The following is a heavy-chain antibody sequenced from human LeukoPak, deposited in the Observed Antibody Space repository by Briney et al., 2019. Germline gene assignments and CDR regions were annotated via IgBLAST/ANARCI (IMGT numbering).Heavy chain of an antibody. CDR1: GFTFSSYG. CDR2: ISSSSSYI. D-gene: IGHD2-2*02. CDR3: ARQVVPAAIRYYYGMDV. Sequence: GSLRLSCAASGFTFSSYGMNWVRQAPGKGLEWVSSISSSSSYIYYADSVKGRFTISRDNAKNSLYLQMNSLRAEDTAVYYCARQVVPAAIRYYYGMDVWGQGTTVTVSS. V-gene: IGHV3-21*01. J-gene: IGHJ6*02.